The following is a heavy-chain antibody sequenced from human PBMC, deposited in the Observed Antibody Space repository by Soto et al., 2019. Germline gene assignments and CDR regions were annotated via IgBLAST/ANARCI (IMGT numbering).Heavy chain of an antibody. CDR3: ARGIDY. V-gene: IGHV4-31*03. J-gene: IGHJ4*02. CDR1: GGSISSGGYY. Sequence: QVQLQESGPGLVKPSQTLSLTCTVSGGSISSGGYYWSWIRQHPGKGLEWIGYNYYPCSTYYKPSHKIRVTISEDPAKNQFPLKLSSVTAADTAVYYCARGIDYWGQGTLVTVSS. CDR2: NYYPCST.